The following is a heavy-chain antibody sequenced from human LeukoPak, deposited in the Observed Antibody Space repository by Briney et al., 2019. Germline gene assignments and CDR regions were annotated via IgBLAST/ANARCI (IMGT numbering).Heavy chain of an antibody. CDR2: INHSGST. CDR3: ARASVGDTELWFGP. Sequence: SETLSLTCAVYGGSFSGYYWSWIRQPPGKGLEWIGEINHSGSTNYNPSLKSRVIISVDTSKNQFSLKLSSVTAADTAVYYCARASVGDTELWFGPWGQGTLVTVSS. J-gene: IGHJ5*02. CDR1: GGSFSGYY. V-gene: IGHV4-34*01. D-gene: IGHD1-26*01.